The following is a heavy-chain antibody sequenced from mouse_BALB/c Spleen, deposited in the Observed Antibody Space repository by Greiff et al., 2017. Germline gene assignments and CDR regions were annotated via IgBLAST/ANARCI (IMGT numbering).Heavy chain of an antibody. J-gene: IGHJ4*01. CDR1: GFTFSSYA. Sequence: EVMLVESGGGLVKPGGSLKLSCAASGFTFSSYAMSWVRQTPEKRLEWVASISSGGSTYYPDSVKGRFTISRDNARNILYLQMSSLKSEDTAMYYCTRADSSGYVSMDYWGQGTSVTVSS. D-gene: IGHD3-2*01. CDR3: TRADSSGYVSMDY. V-gene: IGHV5-6-5*01. CDR2: ISSGGST.